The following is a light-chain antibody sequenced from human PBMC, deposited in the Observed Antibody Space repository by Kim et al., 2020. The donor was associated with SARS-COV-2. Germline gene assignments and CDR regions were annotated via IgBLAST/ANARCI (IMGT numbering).Light chain of an antibody. V-gene: IGKV1-16*02. CDR3: QQYNSYPLT. J-gene: IGKJ4*01. CDR1: QDITNY. CDR2: AAS. Sequence: ASLRERGTITCRASQDITNYLAWFQQRTGKAPKPLIYAASSLQSGVPSKFSGSGSGKDFTLTISSLQPEDFATYYCQQYNSYPLTFGGGTKVDIK.